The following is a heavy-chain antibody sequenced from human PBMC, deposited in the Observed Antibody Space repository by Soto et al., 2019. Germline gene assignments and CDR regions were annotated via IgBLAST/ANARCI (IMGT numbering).Heavy chain of an antibody. CDR3: ASGYCSGGSCVNWFDP. Sequence: SETLSLTCAVYGGSFSGYYWSWIRQPPGKGLEWIGEINHSGSTNYNPSLKSRVTISVDTSKNQFSLKLSSVTAADTAVYYCASGYCSGGSCVNWFDPWGQGSLVTVSS. J-gene: IGHJ5*02. CDR1: GGSFSGYY. CDR2: INHSGST. V-gene: IGHV4-34*01. D-gene: IGHD2-15*01.